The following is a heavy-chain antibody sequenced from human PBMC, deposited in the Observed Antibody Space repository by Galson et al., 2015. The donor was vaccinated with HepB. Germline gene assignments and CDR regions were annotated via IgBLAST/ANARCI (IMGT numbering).Heavy chain of an antibody. D-gene: IGHD2-2*02. CDR1: GFTFSSYA. CDR2: ISYDGSNK. Sequence: SLRLSCAASGFTFSSYAMHWVRQAPGQGLEWVAVISYDGSNKYYADSVKGRFTISRDNSKNTLYLQMNSLRAEDTAVYYCARDLGPIGYCSSTSGYTPYYYYGMDVWGQGTTVTVSS. CDR3: ARDLGPIGYCSSTSGYTPYYYYGMDV. V-gene: IGHV3-30-3*01. J-gene: IGHJ6*02.